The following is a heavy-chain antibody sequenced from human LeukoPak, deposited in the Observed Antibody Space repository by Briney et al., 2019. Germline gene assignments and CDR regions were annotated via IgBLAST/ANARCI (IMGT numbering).Heavy chain of an antibody. CDR3: ARDLGYSSSRVENWFDP. V-gene: IGHV4-59*01. Sequence: PSETLSLTCTVSGGSISSYYWSWIRQPPGEGLEWIGYIYYSGSTNYNPSLKSRVTISVDTSKNQFSLKLSSVTAADTAVYYCARDLGYSSSRVENWFDPWGQGTLVTVSS. D-gene: IGHD6-13*01. J-gene: IGHJ5*02. CDR1: GGSISSYY. CDR2: IYYSGST.